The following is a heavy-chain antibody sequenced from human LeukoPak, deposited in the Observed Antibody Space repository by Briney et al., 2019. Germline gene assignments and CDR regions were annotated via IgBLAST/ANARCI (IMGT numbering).Heavy chain of an antibody. CDR1: GGSFSGYY. J-gene: IGHJ4*02. D-gene: IGHD5-24*01. CDR3: TRGAPVGSSREFDY. Sequence: TPSETLSLTCAVYGGSFSGYYWSWIRQPPGKGLEWIGEINHSGSTNYNPSLKSRVTISVDTSKNQFSLQLNSVTPEDTAVYYCTRGAPVGSSREFDYWGQGTLVTVSS. V-gene: IGHV4-34*01. CDR2: INHSGST.